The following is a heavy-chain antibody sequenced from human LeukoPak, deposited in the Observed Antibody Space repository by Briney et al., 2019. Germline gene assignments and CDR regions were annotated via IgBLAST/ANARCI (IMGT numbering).Heavy chain of an antibody. D-gene: IGHD6-13*01. CDR3: ARLGRQQLVH. V-gene: IGHV4-4*07. Sequence: SETLSLTCTVSGGSISRYYWSWIRQPAGKGLEWIGRIYTSGSTNYNPSLKSRVTISVDTSKNQFSLKLSPVTAADTAVYYCARLGRQQLVHWGQGTLVTVSS. CDR1: GGSISRYY. J-gene: IGHJ4*02. CDR2: IYTSGST.